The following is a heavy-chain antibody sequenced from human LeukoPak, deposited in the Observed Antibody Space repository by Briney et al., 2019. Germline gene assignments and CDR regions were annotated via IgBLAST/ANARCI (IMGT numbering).Heavy chain of an antibody. J-gene: IGHJ4*02. CDR1: GFTFSTHG. CDR3: ARQNITVTLDY. Sequence: GGSLRLSCAASGFTFSTHGMHWVRQAPGKGLEWVAVIWYDGSNKYYADSVKGRFNIYRDNSKKTLNLQMNSLRAEDTAVYYCARQNITVTLDYWGQGTLVTVSS. CDR2: IWYDGSNK. D-gene: IGHD4-17*01. V-gene: IGHV3-33*01.